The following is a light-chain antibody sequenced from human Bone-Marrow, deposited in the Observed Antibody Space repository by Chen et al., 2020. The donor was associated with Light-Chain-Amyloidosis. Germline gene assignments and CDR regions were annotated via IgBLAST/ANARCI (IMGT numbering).Light chain of an antibody. CDR3: QRYGV. V-gene: IGKV3-20*01. CDR2: GAS. J-gene: IGKJ4*01. CDR1: QSITNS. Sequence: IVLTPSPGTLSLSPGERATLSYRASQSITNSLAWYQQKPGQAPRLLIYGASSRATGIPVRFSGSGSGTDFTLTINRLEPEDFAVYYCQRYGVFGGGTKVEIK.